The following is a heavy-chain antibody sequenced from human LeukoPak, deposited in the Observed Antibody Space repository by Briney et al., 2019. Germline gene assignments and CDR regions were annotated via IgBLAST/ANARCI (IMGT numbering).Heavy chain of an antibody. CDR3: ARAKPKNMVRGLIMRRESRYYFDY. D-gene: IGHD3-10*01. Sequence: GGSLRLSCAASGFTFSSYCMNWVRQAPGKGLEWVSFISTSSSYIHYADSVKGRFTISRDNSKSTLYIQMNSLRAEDTAVYYCARAKPKNMVRGLIMRRESRYYFDYWGQGTLVTVSS. V-gene: IGHV3-21*04. J-gene: IGHJ4*02. CDR2: ISTSSSYI. CDR1: GFTFSSYC.